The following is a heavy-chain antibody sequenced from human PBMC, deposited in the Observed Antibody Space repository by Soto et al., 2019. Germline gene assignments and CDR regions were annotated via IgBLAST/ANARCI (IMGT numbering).Heavy chain of an antibody. V-gene: IGHV1-18*01. CDR3: GRGGTPIDY. Sequence: QVQLVQSGAEVKKPGASVKVSCKASGYTFTNFGISWVRQAPVQGLACMGWISAYNGNTNYAQNFQGRSTKTTDTSTSTAYMGLRSLRSDDASGYYCGRGGTPIDYWGQGTLVTVSS. J-gene: IGHJ4*02. D-gene: IGHD3-16*01. CDR1: GYTFTNFG. CDR2: ISAYNGNT.